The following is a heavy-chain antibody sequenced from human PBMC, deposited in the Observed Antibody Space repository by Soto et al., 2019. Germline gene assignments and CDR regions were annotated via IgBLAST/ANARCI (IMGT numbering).Heavy chain of an antibody. Sequence: EVQLLESGGGLVQPGGSLRLSCAASGFTFSSYAMSWVRQAPGKGLEWVSAISGSGGSTYYADSVKGRFTISRDNSKNTLYLQMNSLRAEDTAVYYCAKDGSYDFWSGYYADLAAGYFQHWGQGTLVTVSS. CDR3: AKDGSYDFWSGYYADLAAGYFQH. D-gene: IGHD3-3*01. CDR1: GFTFSSYA. CDR2: ISGSGGST. V-gene: IGHV3-23*01. J-gene: IGHJ1*01.